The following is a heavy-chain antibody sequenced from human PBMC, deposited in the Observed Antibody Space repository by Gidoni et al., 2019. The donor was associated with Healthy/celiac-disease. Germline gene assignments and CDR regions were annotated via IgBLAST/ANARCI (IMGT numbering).Heavy chain of an antibody. D-gene: IGHD1-26*01. CDR2: IIPILGIA. Sequence: QLVQSGAEVKKPGSSVKVSCKASGGTFSSYAISWVRQAPGQGLEWMGRIIPILGIANYAQKFQGRVTITADKSTSTAYMELSSLRSEDTAVYYCAREGRVGATAGWYFDLWGRGTLVTVSS. CDR3: AREGRVGATAGWYFDL. J-gene: IGHJ2*01. CDR1: GGTFSSYA. V-gene: IGHV1-69*04.